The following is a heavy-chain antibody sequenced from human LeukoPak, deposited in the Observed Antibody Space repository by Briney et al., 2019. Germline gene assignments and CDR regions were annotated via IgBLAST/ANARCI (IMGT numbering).Heavy chain of an antibody. V-gene: IGHV1-69*04. CDR2: IIPILGIA. J-gene: IGHJ4*02. D-gene: IGHD3-22*01. Sequence: ASVKVSCKASGGTFSSYAISWVRQAPGQGLEWMGRIIPILGIANYAQKFQGRVTITADKSTSTAYMELSSMRSEDTAVYYCARAMNYFDYWGQGTLVTVSS. CDR1: GGTFSSYA. CDR3: ARAMNYFDY.